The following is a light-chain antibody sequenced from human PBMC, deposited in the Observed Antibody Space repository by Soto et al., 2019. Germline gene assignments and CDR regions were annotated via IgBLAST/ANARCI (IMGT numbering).Light chain of an antibody. V-gene: IGLV2-14*01. CDR3: SSYTSYTTLWV. J-gene: IGLJ3*02. CDR1: DSDIGNYNY. CDR2: GVT. Sequence: QSALTQPASVSGSPGQSITISCTGTDSDIGNYNYVSWYQQHPGKVPKLMIYGVTNRPSGVSDRFSGSKSGNAASLTISGLQAEDEADYYCSSYTSYTTLWVFGGGTKVTVL.